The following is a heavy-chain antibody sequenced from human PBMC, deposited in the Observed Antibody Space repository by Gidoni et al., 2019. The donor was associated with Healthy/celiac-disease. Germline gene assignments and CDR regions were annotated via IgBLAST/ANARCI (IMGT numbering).Heavy chain of an antibody. CDR1: GGTFSSYA. J-gene: IGHJ5*02. D-gene: IGHD5-18*01. CDR2: IIPIFGTA. V-gene: IGHV1-69*01. CDR3: ARWASDTAMVYNWFDP. Sequence: QVQLVQSGAAVKKPGSSVKVSCQASGGTFSSYAISWVRQAPGQGLEWMGGIIPIFGTANYAQKFQGRVTITADESTSTAYMELSSLRSEDTAVYYCARWASDTAMVYNWFDPWGQGTLVTVSS.